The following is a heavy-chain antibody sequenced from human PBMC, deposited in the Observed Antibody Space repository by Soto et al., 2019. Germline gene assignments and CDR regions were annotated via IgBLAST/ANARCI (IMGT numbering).Heavy chain of an antibody. J-gene: IGHJ4*02. CDR1: GYTLTELS. Sequence: ASVKVSCKVSGYTLTELSMHWVRQAPGKGLEWMGGFDPEDGETIYAQKFQGRVTMTEDTSTDTAYMELSSLRSEDTAVYYCAVSYCGCDCYPNRLRLWGQGTLVTVSS. CDR3: AVSYCGCDCYPNRLRL. V-gene: IGHV1-24*01. D-gene: IGHD2-21*02. CDR2: FDPEDGET.